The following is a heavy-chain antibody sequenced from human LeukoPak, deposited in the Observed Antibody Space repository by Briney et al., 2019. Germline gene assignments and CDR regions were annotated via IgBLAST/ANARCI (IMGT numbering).Heavy chain of an antibody. D-gene: IGHD6-19*01. CDR1: GFTLSIYG. CDR2: IRYDGTNQ. J-gene: IGHJ4*02. CDR3: AKVGFGWYQIDY. Sequence: GGSLRLSCATSGFTLSIYGMHWVRQAPGKGLEWVAFIRYDGTNQYNTDSVKGRFTISRDNSMNTMYLQMNSLRVEDTAVYYCAKVGFGWYQIDYWGQGTLVTVSS. V-gene: IGHV3-30*02.